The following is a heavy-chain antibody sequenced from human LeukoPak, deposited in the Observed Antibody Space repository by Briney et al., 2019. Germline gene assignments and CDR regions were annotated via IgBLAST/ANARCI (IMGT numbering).Heavy chain of an antibody. V-gene: IGHV3-23*01. J-gene: IGHJ6*02. CDR2: ISGSGAGT. D-gene: IGHD3-10*01. CDR1: GFTFSTYG. CDR3: AKCDILVRGVSYHYYGMDV. Sequence: RTGGSLRLSCAASGFTFSTYGMSWVRQAPGKGLEWVSAISGSGAGTYYADSVKGRFTISRDNSKNTLSLQMNSLRAEDTAVYYCAKCDILVRGVSYHYYGMDVWGQGTTVTVSS.